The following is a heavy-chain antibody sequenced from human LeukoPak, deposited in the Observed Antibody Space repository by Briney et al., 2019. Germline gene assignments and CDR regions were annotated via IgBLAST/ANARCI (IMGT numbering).Heavy chain of an antibody. D-gene: IGHD6-13*01. CDR1: GGSISSHH. J-gene: IGHJ4*02. V-gene: IGHV4-59*08. CDR3: ARHLDIAASGTFDY. Sequence: SETLSLTCTVSGGSISSHHWSWIRQPPGKGLEWIGYIYYRGSTNYKPSLKSRVTISVDTSKNQFSLKLTSVTAADTAVYYCARHLDIAASGTFDYWGQGTLVTVSS. CDR2: IYYRGST.